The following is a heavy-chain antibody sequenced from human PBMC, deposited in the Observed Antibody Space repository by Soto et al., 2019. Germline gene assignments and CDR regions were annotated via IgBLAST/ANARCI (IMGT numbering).Heavy chain of an antibody. Sequence: HPGGSLRLSCAASGFTFSIYWMHWVRQAPGKGLVWVSRINSDGSSTSYADSVKGRFTISRDNAKNTLYLQMNSLRAEDTAVYYCATLSGRRYYYYYMDVWGKGTTVTAP. CDR3: ATLSGRRYYYYYMDV. J-gene: IGHJ6*03. CDR2: INSDGSST. CDR1: GFTFSIYW. V-gene: IGHV3-74*01. D-gene: IGHD3-10*01.